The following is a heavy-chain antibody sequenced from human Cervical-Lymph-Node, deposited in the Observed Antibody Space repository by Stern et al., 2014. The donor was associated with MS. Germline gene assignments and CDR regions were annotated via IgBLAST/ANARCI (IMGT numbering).Heavy chain of an antibody. CDR1: GDTFSNYA. D-gene: IGHD4-11*01. CDR2: VIPFYGAT. J-gene: IGHJ4*02. V-gene: IGHV1-69*01. CDR3: ALRRSYYVF. Sequence: DQLVESGSEVKKPGSSVKVSCKPSGDTFSNYALSWVRQAPGQGLEWVRGVIPFYGATRYGRKFQGRVTITPEESTGTAFMELTNLTSDDTAIYYCALRRSYYVFWGQGTLITVSS.